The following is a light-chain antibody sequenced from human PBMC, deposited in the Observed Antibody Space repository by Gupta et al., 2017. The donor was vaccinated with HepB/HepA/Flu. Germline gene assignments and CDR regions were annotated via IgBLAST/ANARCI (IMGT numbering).Light chain of an antibody. CDR2: AAS. V-gene: IGKV1-17*01. Sequence: IQMTQSPSSLSAYVRDSVILTCRASQGIRNDLGWYQQKPGKAPKRLIYAASSLRSGVPSRFSGSWLGTGFPLAISSRQPGDSATYYCQQRNSFPLAFGGGTXVEI. CDR3: QQRNSFPLA. J-gene: IGKJ4*01. CDR1: QGIRND.